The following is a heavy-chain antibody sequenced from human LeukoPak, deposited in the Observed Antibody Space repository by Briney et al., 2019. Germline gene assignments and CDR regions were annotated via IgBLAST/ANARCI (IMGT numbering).Heavy chain of an antibody. V-gene: IGHV4-38-2*02. J-gene: IGHJ4*02. CDR1: GYSISSGYY. Sequence: SETLSLTCTVSGYSISSGYYWGWIRQPPGKGLEWIGSIYHSGSTYYNPSLKSRVTISVDTSKNQFSLKLSSVTAADTAVYYCARDPPGYKDSSGYSDYWGQGTLVTVSS. CDR2: IYHSGST. D-gene: IGHD3-22*01. CDR3: ARDPPGYKDSSGYSDY.